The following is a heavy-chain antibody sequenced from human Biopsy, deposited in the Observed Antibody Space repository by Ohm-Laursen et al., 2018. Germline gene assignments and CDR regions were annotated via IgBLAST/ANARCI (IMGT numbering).Heavy chain of an antibody. V-gene: IGHV1-24*01. CDR1: APPLTDLS. D-gene: IGHD1-1*01. CDR3: AADINVWNVNY. Sequence: SATPPRHLPAPPLTDLSMPWARQAPGTGLESTRGFAPENGKTVYAQNFQARVSMTEDTSTDTAYMELRSLRSEDTAVYYCAADINVWNVNYWGQGTQVTVSS. J-gene: IGHJ4*02. CDR2: FAPENGKT.